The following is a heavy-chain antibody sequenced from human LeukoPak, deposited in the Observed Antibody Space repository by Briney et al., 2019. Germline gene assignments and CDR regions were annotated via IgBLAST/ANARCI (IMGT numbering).Heavy chain of an antibody. V-gene: IGHV3-23*01. CDR2: TSSSDDGT. D-gene: IGHD1-26*01. CDR3: GKDSYVGVNWFDP. J-gene: IGHJ5*02. CDR1: GFPLSSYA. Sequence: GGSLRLSCAASGFPLSSYAMSWVRQVPGKGLEWVSATSSSDDGTYHADSVRGRFTIYRDNFRNTLYLRMNSLRVEDTAVYYCGKDSYVGVNWFDPRGQGTLVTVSS.